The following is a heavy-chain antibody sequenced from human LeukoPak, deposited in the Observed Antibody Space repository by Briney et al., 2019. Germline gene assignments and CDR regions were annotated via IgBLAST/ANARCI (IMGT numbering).Heavy chain of an antibody. CDR1: GFTFRDYG. CDR3: SRGGRLPDY. CDR2: IRGGAFSGAT. D-gene: IGHD1-1*01. V-gene: IGHV3-49*04. J-gene: IGHJ4*02. Sequence: GRSLRLSCTTSGFTFRDYGVNWVRQAPGKGLEWVGLIRGGAFSGATEYAASVKGRFSVSRDDSKSIAYLQMNSLQTEYTAVYYCSRGGRLPDYWGQGTLVTVSS.